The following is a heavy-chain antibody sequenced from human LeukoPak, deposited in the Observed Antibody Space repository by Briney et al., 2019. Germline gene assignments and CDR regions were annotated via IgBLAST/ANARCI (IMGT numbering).Heavy chain of an antibody. D-gene: IGHD3-10*01. CDR1: GGSISSGGYY. V-gene: IGHV4-30-2*01. J-gene: IGHJ5*02. Sequence: PSETLSLTCTVSGGSISSGGYYWSWIRQPPGKGLEWIGYIYHSGSTYYNPSLKSRVTISVDRSKNQFSLKLSSVTAADTAVYYCARGVSGSYYPLHWFDPWGQGTLVTVSS. CDR2: IYHSGST. CDR3: ARGVSGSYYPLHWFDP.